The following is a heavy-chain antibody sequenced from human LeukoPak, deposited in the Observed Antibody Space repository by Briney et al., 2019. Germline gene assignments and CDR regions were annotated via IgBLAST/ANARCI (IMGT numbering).Heavy chain of an antibody. Sequence: ASVKVSCKASGYTFTSYGISWVRHAPGQGLEWMGWISAYNGNTNYAQKLQGRVTMTTDTSTSTAYMELRSLRSDDTAVYYCAREGAVYSSGWYGRRFDPWGQGTLVTVSS. D-gene: IGHD6-19*01. CDR1: GYTFTSYG. V-gene: IGHV1-18*01. J-gene: IGHJ5*02. CDR2: ISAYNGNT. CDR3: AREGAVYSSGWYGRRFDP.